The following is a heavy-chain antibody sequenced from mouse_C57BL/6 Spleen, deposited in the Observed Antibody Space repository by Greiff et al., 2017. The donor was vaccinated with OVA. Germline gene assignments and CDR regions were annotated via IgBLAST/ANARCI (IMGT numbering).Heavy chain of an antibody. CDR3: ARDGVGSSYVGAMDY. Sequence: QVQLQQPGAELVKPGASVKLSCKASGYTFTSYWMHWVKQRPGQGLEWIGMIHPNSGSTNYNEKFKSKATLTVDKSSSTAYMQLSSLTSEDSAVYYCARDGVGSSYVGAMDYWGQGTSVTVSS. D-gene: IGHD1-1*01. V-gene: IGHV1-64*01. CDR2: IHPNSGST. J-gene: IGHJ4*01. CDR1: GYTFTSYW.